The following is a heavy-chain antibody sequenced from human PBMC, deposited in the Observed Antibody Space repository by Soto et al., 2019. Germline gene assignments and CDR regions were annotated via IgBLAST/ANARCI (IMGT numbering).Heavy chain of an antibody. J-gene: IGHJ5*02. CDR1: GGSISSFY. CDR3: ASGSSSWSP. D-gene: IGHD6-13*01. V-gene: IGHV4-59*01. Sequence: SETLSLTCTGSGGSISSFYRSWIRLPPGKGLEWIGYVYYTGSTNYNPSLKSRVTISVDTSKNQFSPKLSSVTAADTAVYYCASGSSSWSPWGQGTLVTVSS. CDR2: VYYTGST.